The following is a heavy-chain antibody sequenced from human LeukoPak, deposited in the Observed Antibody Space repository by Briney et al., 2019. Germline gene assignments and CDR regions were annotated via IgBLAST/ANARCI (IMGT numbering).Heavy chain of an antibody. V-gene: IGHV4-4*09. CDR1: GASISHYY. J-gene: IGHJ4*02. D-gene: IGHD1-26*01. Sequence: SEPLSLTCTVSGASISHYYWSWIRQTPAKGLEWMGHIHTSGGSTYYPSLKSRLTMSIDTSRNQLSLKLTSVTAADTAVYFCARLGSYHDFWGQGALVTVSS. CDR3: ARLGSYHDF. CDR2: IHTSGGS.